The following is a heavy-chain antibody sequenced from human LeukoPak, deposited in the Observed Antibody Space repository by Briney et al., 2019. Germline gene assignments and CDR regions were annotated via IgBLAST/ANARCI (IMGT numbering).Heavy chain of an antibody. D-gene: IGHD3-10*01. CDR3: AREELLWFGEYPTLYFDY. CDR1: GGTFSSYA. J-gene: IGHJ4*02. CDR2: IIPIFGTA. V-gene: IGHV1-69*13. Sequence: SVKVSCKASGGTFSSYALSWVRQAPGQGLEWMGGIIPIFGTANYAQKFQGRVTITADGSTSTAYMELSSLRSEDTAVYYCAREELLWFGEYPTLYFDYWGQGTLVTVSS.